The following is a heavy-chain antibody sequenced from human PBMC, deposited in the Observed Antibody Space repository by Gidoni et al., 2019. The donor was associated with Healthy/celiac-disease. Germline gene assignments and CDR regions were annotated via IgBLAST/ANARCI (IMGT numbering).Heavy chain of an antibody. J-gene: IGHJ4*02. CDR1: GFTFSSYA. D-gene: IGHD3-22*01. V-gene: IGHV3-23*04. Sequence: EVQLVESGGGLVQPGGSLRLSCAASGFTFSSYAMSWVRQAPGKGLEGVSAISGSGGSTYYADSVKGRFTISRDNSKNTLYLQMNSLRAEDTAVYYCAKPMYYYDSSGYYYFDYWGQGTLVTVSS. CDR3: AKPMYYYDSSGYYYFDY. CDR2: ISGSGGST.